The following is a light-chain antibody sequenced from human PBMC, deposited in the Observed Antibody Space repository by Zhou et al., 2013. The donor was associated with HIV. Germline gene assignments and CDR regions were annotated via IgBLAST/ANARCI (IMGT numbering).Light chain of an antibody. CDR1: QTIDNY. CDR2: AAS. Sequence: DIQMTQSPSSLSASVGDRVTITCRASQTIDNYLNWYQQKPGKAPKRLIYAASSLQSGVPSRFSGGGSGTEFTLTISSLQPEDVGVYYCQKYNSGPRTFGPGTKVEI. J-gene: IGKJ3*01. CDR3: QKYNSGPRT. V-gene: IGKV1-39*01.